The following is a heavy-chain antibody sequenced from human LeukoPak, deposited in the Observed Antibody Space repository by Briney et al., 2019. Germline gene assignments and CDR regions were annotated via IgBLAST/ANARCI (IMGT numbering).Heavy chain of an antibody. CDR3: ARSRAFNSGAFDP. CDR2: IYYTGST. Sequence: PSETLSLTCTVSGGSISTYYWSWIRQPPGKGLEWIGYIYYTGSTNYSPSLKSRVTISVDTSKNQFSLKLSSVTAADTAVYYCARSRAFNSGAFDPWGQGSLVTVSS. J-gene: IGHJ5*02. V-gene: IGHV4-59*01. D-gene: IGHD1-26*01. CDR1: GGSISTYY.